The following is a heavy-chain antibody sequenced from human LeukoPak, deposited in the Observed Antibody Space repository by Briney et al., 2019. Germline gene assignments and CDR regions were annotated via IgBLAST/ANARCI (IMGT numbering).Heavy chain of an antibody. CDR2: LWSDGSNT. J-gene: IGHJ3*01. Sequence: GGSLRLSCAASGFTFSYYGMHWVRQAPGKGLEWVSVLWSDGSNTYYADSVKGRFTISRDNSKDTLYLQMNSLRAEDTAIYYCARDIQLSTWGLGTMVTVSS. V-gene: IGHV3-33*01. CDR3: ARDIQLST. D-gene: IGHD5-24*01. CDR1: GFTFSYYG.